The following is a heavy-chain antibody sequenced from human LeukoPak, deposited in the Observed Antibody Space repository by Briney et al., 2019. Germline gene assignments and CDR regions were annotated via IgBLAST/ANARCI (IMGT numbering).Heavy chain of an antibody. Sequence: GGSLRLSCAASGFTFSSYAMSWVRQAPGKGLEWVSAISGSGDSTYYADSVKGRFTISRDNSKNTLYLQMNSLRAEDTAVYYCAKGRFLEWLVYYWGQGTLVTVSS. D-gene: IGHD3-3*01. CDR2: ISGSGDST. V-gene: IGHV3-23*01. CDR1: GFTFSSYA. CDR3: AKGRFLEWLVYY. J-gene: IGHJ4*02.